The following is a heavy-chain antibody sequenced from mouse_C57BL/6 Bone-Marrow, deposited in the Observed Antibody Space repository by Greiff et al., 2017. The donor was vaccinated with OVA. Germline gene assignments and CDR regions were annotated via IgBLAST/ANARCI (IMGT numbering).Heavy chain of an antibody. CDR2: IYPGGGYT. Sequence: VHVKQSGAELVRPGTSVKMSCKASGYTFTNYRKGWAKQRPGHGLEWIGDIYPGGGYTNYNEKFKGKATLTADKSSSTAYMQFSSLRSEDSAIYYCERKGDFDDWGQGTTHTVSS. CDR1: GYTFTNYR. CDR3: ERKGDFDD. V-gene: IGHV1-63*01. J-gene: IGHJ2*01.